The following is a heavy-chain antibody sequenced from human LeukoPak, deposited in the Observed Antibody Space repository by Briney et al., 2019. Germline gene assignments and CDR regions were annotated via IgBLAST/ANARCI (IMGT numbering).Heavy chain of an antibody. D-gene: IGHD3-3*01. CDR3: ARQVKGFLGYDY. J-gene: IGHJ4*02. Sequence: SVKVSCKASGGTFSSYAISWVRQAPGQGLEWMGGIIPIFGTANYAQKFQGRVTITTDESTSTAYVELSSLRSEDTAVYYCARQVKGFLGYDYWGQGTLVTVSS. CDR1: GGTFSSYA. CDR2: IIPIFGTA. V-gene: IGHV1-69*05.